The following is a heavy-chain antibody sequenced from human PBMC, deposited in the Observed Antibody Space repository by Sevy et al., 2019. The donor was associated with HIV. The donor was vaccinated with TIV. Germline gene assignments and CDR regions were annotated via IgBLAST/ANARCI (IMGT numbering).Heavy chain of an antibody. CDR2: IFSSGSP. CDR1: GFTVNDKY. J-gene: IGHJ4*02. Sequence: GGSLRLSCPISGFTVNDKYIIWVRQAPGKGLEWVSVIFSSGSPYYADAAKGRFTISRDNSKNTVDLQMNSVRAEDTAVYYCVSLFLSYRSGWSYFDYWGQGTLVTVSS. CDR3: VSLFLSYRSGWSYFDY. D-gene: IGHD6-19*01. V-gene: IGHV3-66*02.